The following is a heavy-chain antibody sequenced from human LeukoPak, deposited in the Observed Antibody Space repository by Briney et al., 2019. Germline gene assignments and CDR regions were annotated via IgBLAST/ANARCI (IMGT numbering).Heavy chain of an antibody. D-gene: IGHD2-15*01. CDR1: GFIFSTYG. J-gene: IGHJ4*02. CDR2: IWFDGSNK. Sequence: GGSLRLSCAASGFIFSTYGMHWVRQAPGKGLEWVAVIWFDGSNKYYADSVKGRFTISRDNAKNTLYLQMNSLRAEDTAVYYCARDRLESYSGGMGYWGQGALVTVPS. CDR3: ARDRLESYSGGMGY. V-gene: IGHV3-33*01.